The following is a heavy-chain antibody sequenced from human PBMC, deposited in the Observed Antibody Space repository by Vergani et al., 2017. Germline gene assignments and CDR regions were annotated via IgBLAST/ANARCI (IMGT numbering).Heavy chain of an antibody. V-gene: IGHV3-23*01. Sequence: EVQLLESGGGLVQPGGSLRLSCAASGFTFSSYAMSWVRQAPGKGLEWVSAISGSGGSTYYADSVKGRFTISRDKSKNTLYLQMNSLRAEDTAVYYCAKEVLDTAMDPPVIFGYWGQGTLVTVSS. D-gene: IGHD5-18*01. CDR1: GFTFSSYA. J-gene: IGHJ4*02. CDR3: AKEVLDTAMDPPVIFGY. CDR2: ISGSGGST.